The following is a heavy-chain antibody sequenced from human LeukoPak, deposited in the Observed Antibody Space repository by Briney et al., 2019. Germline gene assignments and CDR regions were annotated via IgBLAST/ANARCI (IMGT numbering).Heavy chain of an antibody. V-gene: IGHV3-21*01. CDR1: GFTLSTYA. CDR2: TSSSDAGT. Sequence: GGSLRLSCAASGFTLSTYAMSWVRQTPGKGLEWVAATSSSDAGTYYADSVKGRFTISRDNAKNSLYLQMNSLRAEDTAVYYCARAGETNYYYYYMDVWGKGTTVTVSS. CDR3: ARAGETNYYYYYMDV. D-gene: IGHD3-16*01. J-gene: IGHJ6*03.